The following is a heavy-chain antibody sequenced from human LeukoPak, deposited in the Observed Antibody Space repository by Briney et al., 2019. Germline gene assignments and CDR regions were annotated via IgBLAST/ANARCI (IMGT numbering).Heavy chain of an antibody. J-gene: IGHJ3*02. CDR3: ARVPGSYHDAFDI. V-gene: IGHV4-59*01. D-gene: IGHD1-26*01. Sequence: SETLSLTCTVSGGSISSYYWSWIRQPPGKGLEWIGSIYYSGSTYYNPSLKSRVTISVDTSKNQFSLKLSSVTAADTAVYYCARVPGSYHDAFDIWGQGTMVTVSS. CDR2: IYYSGST. CDR1: GGSISSYY.